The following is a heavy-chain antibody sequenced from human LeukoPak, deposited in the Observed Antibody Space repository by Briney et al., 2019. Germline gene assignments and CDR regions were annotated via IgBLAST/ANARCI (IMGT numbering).Heavy chain of an antibody. V-gene: IGHV3-53*01. J-gene: IGHJ4*02. CDR1: GFTVSSNY. D-gene: IGHD3-10*01. CDR3: ARGDYGSGREINY. Sequence: GGSLRLSCAASGFTVSSNYMSWVRQAPGKGLEWVSVIYSGGSTYYADSVKGRFTISRDNSKNTLYLQMNSLRAEDTAVYYCARGDYGSGREINYWGQGALVTVSS. CDR2: IYSGGST.